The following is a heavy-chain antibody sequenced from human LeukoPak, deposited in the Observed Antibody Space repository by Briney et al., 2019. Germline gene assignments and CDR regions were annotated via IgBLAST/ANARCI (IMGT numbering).Heavy chain of an antibody. D-gene: IGHD3-10*02. CDR3: AKVCSKGFYYYGMDV. V-gene: IGHV3-23*01. CDR1: GFTFSSYA. CDR2: ISGSGGST. J-gene: IGHJ6*02. Sequence: GGSLRLSCAASGFTFSSYAMSWVRQAPGKGLEWVSAISGSGGSTYYADSVKGRFTISRDNSKNTLYLQMNSLRAEDTAVYYCAKVCSKGFYYYGMDVWGQGTTVTVSS.